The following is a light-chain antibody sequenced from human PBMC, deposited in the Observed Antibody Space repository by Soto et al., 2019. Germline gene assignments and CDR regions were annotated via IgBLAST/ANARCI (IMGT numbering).Light chain of an antibody. V-gene: IGLV2-14*01. CDR1: SSDVGGYNY. CDR2: DVS. CDR3: CLYTSSSTPYV. Sequence: QSALTQPASVSGSPGQSITISCTGTSSDVGGYNYVSWYQQHPGKAPKLMIYDVSNRPSGVSNRFSGSKSGNTASLTISGLQAEDEADYYCCLYTSSSTPYVFGTGTKVTVL. J-gene: IGLJ1*01.